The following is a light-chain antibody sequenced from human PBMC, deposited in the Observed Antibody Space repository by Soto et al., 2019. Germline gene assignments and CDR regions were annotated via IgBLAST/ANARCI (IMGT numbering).Light chain of an antibody. J-gene: IGKJ4*01. Sequence: EIVMTQSPATLSVSPGERATLSCRASQRVGTQLAWYQLKPGQTPRLLIFGASTRATGIPARFSGSGSGSEFTLTISSLQSEDFAVFSCQQYSVWPLVTFGGWTKVEIK. CDR3: QQYSVWPLVT. CDR1: QRVGTQ. V-gene: IGKV3-15*01. CDR2: GAS.